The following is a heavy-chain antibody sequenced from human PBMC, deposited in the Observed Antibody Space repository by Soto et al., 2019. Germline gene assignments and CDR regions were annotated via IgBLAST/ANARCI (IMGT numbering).Heavy chain of an antibody. CDR1: GGSISSGDYP. CDR3: TRPDSSSWAAPFGS. J-gene: IGHJ4*02. D-gene: IGHD6-13*01. CDR2: IYHSGST. V-gene: IGHV4-30-2*03. Sequence: PSETLSLTCTVSGGSISSGDYPWSWIRQPPGKGLEWIGYIYHSGSTYYNPSLKSRVTISLDTSKNQFSLKLTSVTASDTAVYYCTRPDSSSWAAPFGSWGQGTLVTVSS.